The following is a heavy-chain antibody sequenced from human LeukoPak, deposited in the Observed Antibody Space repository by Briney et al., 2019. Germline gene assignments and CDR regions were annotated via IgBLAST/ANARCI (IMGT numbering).Heavy chain of an antibody. D-gene: IGHD1-26*01. Sequence: GGSLRLSCAASGFTFSNAWMTWVRQAPGKGLEWVGRIKSKTAGGTIDYAAPVKGRFTISRDDSKNTLYLQMNSLKTEDTAVYYCTTGESMVGTTIHIRWADWGQGTLVTVSS. CDR3: TTGESMVGTTIHIRWAD. V-gene: IGHV3-15*01. CDR2: IKSKTAGGTI. CDR1: GFTFSNAW. J-gene: IGHJ4*02.